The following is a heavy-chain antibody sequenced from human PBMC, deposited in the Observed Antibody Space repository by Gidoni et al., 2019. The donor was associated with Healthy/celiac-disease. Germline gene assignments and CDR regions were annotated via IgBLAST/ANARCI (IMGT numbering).Heavy chain of an antibody. CDR2: IWYDGSNK. Sequence: QVQLVEPGGGVVQPGRSLRLSCAASGCTFSSYGMHWVRQAPGKGLEWVAVIWYDGSNKYYADSVKGRFTISRDNSKNTLYLQMNSLRAEDTAVYYCASGLVVVPAGMGEDDYYYYGMDVWGQGTTVTVSS. J-gene: IGHJ6*02. V-gene: IGHV3-33*01. CDR1: GCTFSSYG. D-gene: IGHD2-2*01. CDR3: ASGLVVVPAGMGEDDYYYYGMDV.